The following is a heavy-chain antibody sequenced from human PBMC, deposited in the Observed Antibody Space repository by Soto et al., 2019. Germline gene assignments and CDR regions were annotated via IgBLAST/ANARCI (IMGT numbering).Heavy chain of an antibody. Sequence: GASVKVSCKASGYTFTSYYMHWVRQAPGQGLEWMGIINPSGGSTSYAQKFQGRVTMTRDTSTSTVYMELSSLRSEDTAVYYCATLHESSSWSPGDFDYWGQGTLVTVSS. CDR1: GYTFTSYY. V-gene: IGHV1-46*03. CDR3: ATLHESSSWSPGDFDY. J-gene: IGHJ4*02. CDR2: INPSGGST. D-gene: IGHD6-13*01.